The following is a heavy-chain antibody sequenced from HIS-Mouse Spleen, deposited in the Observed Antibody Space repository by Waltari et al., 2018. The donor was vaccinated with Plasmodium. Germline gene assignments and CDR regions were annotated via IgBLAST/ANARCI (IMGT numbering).Heavy chain of an antibody. CDR1: GGSISSSSYY. CDR3: ARGRGACFDY. D-gene: IGHD3-16*01. V-gene: IGHV4-39*07. Sequence: QLQLQESGPGLVKPSETLSLTCTVSGGSISSSSYYWGWIRQPPGKGLEWIGSSYYSGSPYYNPSLKSRVTISVDTSKNQFSLKLSSVTAADTAVYYCARGRGACFDYWGQGTLVTVSS. CDR2: SYYSGSP. J-gene: IGHJ4*02.